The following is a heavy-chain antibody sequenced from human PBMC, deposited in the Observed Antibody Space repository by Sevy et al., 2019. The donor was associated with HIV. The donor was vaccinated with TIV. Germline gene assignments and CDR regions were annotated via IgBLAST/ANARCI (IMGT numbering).Heavy chain of an antibody. CDR2: ISGSGGST. D-gene: IGHD6-6*01. Sequence: GGSLRLSCAASGFTFSSYAMNWVRQAPGKGLEWVSAISGSGGSTYYADSVKGRFTISRDNSKNTLYLQMNSLRAEDTAVYYCAKPVVKEIAARSAFDIWGQGTMVTVSS. CDR1: GFTFSSYA. J-gene: IGHJ3*02. V-gene: IGHV3-23*01. CDR3: AKPVVKEIAARSAFDI.